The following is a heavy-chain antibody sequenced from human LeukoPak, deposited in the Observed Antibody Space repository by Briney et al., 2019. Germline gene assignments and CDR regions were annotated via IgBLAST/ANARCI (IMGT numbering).Heavy chain of an antibody. V-gene: IGHV3-7*01. CDR3: AKLHGDGTAYDY. D-gene: IGHD4-17*01. CDR2: INQDGRRT. CDR1: GFTFSWSW. Sequence: GGSLRLSCTGSGFTFSWSWLSWVRQAPGRGLEWVASINQDGRRTHYVDSVKGRFSISRDNAENTVFLQMGSLRVDDTAVYYCAKLHGDGTAYDYWGQGILVIVSS. J-gene: IGHJ4*02.